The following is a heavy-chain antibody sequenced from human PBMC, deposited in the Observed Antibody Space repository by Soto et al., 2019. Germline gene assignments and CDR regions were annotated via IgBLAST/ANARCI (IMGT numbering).Heavy chain of an antibody. Sequence: GASVKVSCKASGYTFTSYGISWVRQAPGQGLEWMGWISAYNGNTNYAQKLQGRVTMTTDTSTSTAYMELRSLRSDDTAVYYCARIGYCSGGSCWGHDAFDIWGQGTMVNVSS. CDR3: ARIGYCSGGSCWGHDAFDI. CDR2: ISAYNGNT. V-gene: IGHV1-18*01. D-gene: IGHD2-15*01. J-gene: IGHJ3*02. CDR1: GYTFTSYG.